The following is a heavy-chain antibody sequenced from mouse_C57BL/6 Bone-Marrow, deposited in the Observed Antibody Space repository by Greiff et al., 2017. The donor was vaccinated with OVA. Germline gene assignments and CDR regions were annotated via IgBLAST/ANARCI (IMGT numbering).Heavy chain of an antibody. J-gene: IGHJ1*03. CDR1: GFTFSSYA. CDR2: ISSGGDYI. V-gene: IGHV5-9-1*02. CDR3: TRYGKGWYFDV. Sequence: EVKVVESGEGLVKPGGSLKLSCAASGFTFSSYAMSWVRQTPEKRLEWVAYISSGGDYIYYADTVKGRFTISRDNARNTLYLQMSSLKSEDTAMYYCTRYGKGWYFDVWGTGTTVTVSS. D-gene: IGHD2-1*01.